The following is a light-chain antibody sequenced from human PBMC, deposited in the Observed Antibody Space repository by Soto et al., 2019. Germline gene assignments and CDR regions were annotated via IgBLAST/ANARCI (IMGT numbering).Light chain of an antibody. CDR1: QTVRNN. J-gene: IGKJ4*01. CDR3: QQYIRWPLT. CDR2: GAS. V-gene: IGKV3-15*01. Sequence: EFVLTQSPGTLSLSPGERATLSCRASQTVRNNYLAWYQQKPGQAPSLLIYGASTRATGTPARFSGSGSGTEFTLTISSLQSEDFAVYYCQQYIRWPLTFGGGTKVEIK.